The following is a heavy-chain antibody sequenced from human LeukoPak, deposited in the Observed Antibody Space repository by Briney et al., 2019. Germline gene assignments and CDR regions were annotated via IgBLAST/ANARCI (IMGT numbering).Heavy chain of an antibody. J-gene: IGHJ6*03. CDR1: GGTFSSYA. D-gene: IGHD3-16*01. CDR3: ARCGGSYYYFYYMDV. Sequence: ASVKVSCKASGGTFSSYAVSWVRQAPGQGREWMGGIIPVFGTTNYTQKFQGRVTITTDESTTTAYMELSSLRSEDTAVYYCARCGGSYYYFYYMDVWGTGTTVTVSS. V-gene: IGHV1-69*05. CDR2: IIPVFGTT.